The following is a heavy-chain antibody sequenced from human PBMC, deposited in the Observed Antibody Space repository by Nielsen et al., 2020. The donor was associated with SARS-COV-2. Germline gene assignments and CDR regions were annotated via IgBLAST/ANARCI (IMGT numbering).Heavy chain of an antibody. V-gene: IGHV3-48*02. D-gene: IGHD1-26*01. CDR2: ISSSSTI. CDR3: ARVGSNYGAYGMDV. Sequence: GGSLRLSCAASGFTFSSYSMNWVRQAPGKGLEWVSYISSSSTIYYADSVKGRFTISRDNAKNSLYLQMNSLRDEDTAVYYCARVGSNYGAYGMDVWGQGTTVTVSS. J-gene: IGHJ6*02. CDR1: GFTFSSYS.